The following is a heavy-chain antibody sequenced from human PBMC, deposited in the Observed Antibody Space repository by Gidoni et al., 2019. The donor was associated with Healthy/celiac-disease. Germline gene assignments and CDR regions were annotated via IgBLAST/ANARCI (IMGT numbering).Heavy chain of an antibody. CDR3: ARGVYGFFFDI. CDR2: INHSGST. CDR1: GGSFSGYY. V-gene: IGHV4-34*01. Sequence: QVQLQQWGAGLLKPSETLSLTCAAYGGSFSGYYWSWIRQPPGKGREWIGEINHSGSTNYNPSLKSRVPISVDTSKNQFSLKLSSVTAADTAVYYCARGVYGFFFDIWGQGTMVTVSS. D-gene: IGHD4-17*01. J-gene: IGHJ3*02.